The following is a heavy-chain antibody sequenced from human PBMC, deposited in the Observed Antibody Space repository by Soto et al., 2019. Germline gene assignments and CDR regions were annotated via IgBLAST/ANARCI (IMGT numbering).Heavy chain of an antibody. CDR2: ISSSSSTI. D-gene: IGHD2-15*01. V-gene: IGHV3-48*02. Sequence: GGSLRLSCAASGFTFSSYSMNWVRQAPGKGLEWVSYISSSSSTIYYADSVKGRFTISRDNAKNSLYLQMNSLRDEDTAVYYCARDLVGYCSGGSCYWFDPWGQGTLVTVSS. J-gene: IGHJ5*02. CDR3: ARDLVGYCSGGSCYWFDP. CDR1: GFTFSSYS.